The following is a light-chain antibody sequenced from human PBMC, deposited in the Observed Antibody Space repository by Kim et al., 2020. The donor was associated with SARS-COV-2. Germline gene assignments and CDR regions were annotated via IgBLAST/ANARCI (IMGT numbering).Light chain of an antibody. CDR2: YDS. CDR1: NIGSNS. J-gene: IGLJ2*01. V-gene: IGLV3-21*04. CDR3: QVWDSSSDHVV. Sequence: PGKAAKIPGGGNNIGSNSVHWYQQQPGQAPVLVIYYDSDRPSGIPERFSGSNSGNTATLTISRVEAGDEADYYCQVWDSSSDHVVFGGGTQLTVL.